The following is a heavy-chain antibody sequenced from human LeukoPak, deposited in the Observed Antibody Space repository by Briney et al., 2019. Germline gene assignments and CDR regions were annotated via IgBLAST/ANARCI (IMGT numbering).Heavy chain of an antibody. Sequence: GASVKVSCKASGYTFTSYYMHWVRQAPGQGLEWMGRIIPILGIANYAQKFQGRVTITADKSTSTAYMELSSLRSEDTAVYYCANSPHPGSSGWFRQPWDLNDQDNWFDPWGQGTLVTVSS. J-gene: IGHJ5*02. CDR2: IIPILGIA. CDR3: ANSPHPGSSGWFRQPWDLNDQDNWFDP. V-gene: IGHV1-69*02. CDR1: GYTFTSYY. D-gene: IGHD6-19*01.